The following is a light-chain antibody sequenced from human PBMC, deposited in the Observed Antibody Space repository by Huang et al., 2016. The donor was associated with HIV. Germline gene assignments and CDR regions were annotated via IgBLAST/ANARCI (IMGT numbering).Light chain of an antibody. CDR1: QTLLDSDDGNTY. J-gene: IGKJ2*01. CDR3: MQRIEFPYT. CDR2: TVF. Sequence: DIVMTQTPLSLPVTPGEPASISCRSSQTLLDSDDGNTYLDWYLQKPWQSTQLLMQTVFYRASGVPDRFSASGSGTDFTLKISRVEAEDVGVYYCMQRIEFPYTFGQGTKLEIK. V-gene: IGKV2-40*01.